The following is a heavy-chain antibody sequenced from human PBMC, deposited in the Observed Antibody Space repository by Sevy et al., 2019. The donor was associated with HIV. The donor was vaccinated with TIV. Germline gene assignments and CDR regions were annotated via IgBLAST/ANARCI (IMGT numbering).Heavy chain of an antibody. CDR2: ISSSGSTI. J-gene: IGHJ6*02. V-gene: IGHV3-11*01. D-gene: IGHD6-19*01. CDR3: ARDIHWQWLVRSNGMDV. CDR1: GFTFSDYY. Sequence: GGSLRLSCTASGFTFSDYYMSWIRQAPGKGLEWVSYISSSGSTIYYADSVKGRFTVSRDNAKNSQYLQMNCLRAEDTAVYYCARDIHWQWLVRSNGMDVWGQGTTVTVSS.